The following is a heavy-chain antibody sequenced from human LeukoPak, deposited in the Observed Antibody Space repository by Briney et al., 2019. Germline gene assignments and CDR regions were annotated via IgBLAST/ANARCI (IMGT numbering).Heavy chain of an antibody. D-gene: IGHD3-22*01. CDR1: GGSISSYY. Sequence: SETLSLTCTVSGGSISSYYWSWIRQPPGKGLEWIGYIYYSGSTNYNPSLKSRVTISVDTSKNQFSLKLSSVTAADTAVYHCARARYDSRGYYFYYFDYWGQGTLVTVSS. V-gene: IGHV4-59*01. J-gene: IGHJ4*02. CDR2: IYYSGST. CDR3: ARARYDSRGYYFYYFDY.